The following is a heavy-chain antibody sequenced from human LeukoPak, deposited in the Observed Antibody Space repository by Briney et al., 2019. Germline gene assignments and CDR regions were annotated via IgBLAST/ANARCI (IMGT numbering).Heavy chain of an antibody. CDR3: AGLVGRYSSGLYYYYFDY. J-gene: IGHJ4*02. CDR1: GGSISSYY. V-gene: IGHV4-59*12. Sequence: SETLSLTCTVSGGSISSYYWSWIRQPPGKGLEWIGYIYYSGSTNYNPSLKSRVTISVDTSKNQFSLKLSSVTAADTAVYYCAGLVGRYSSGLYYYYFDYWGQGTLVTVSS. CDR2: IYYSGST. D-gene: IGHD3-22*01.